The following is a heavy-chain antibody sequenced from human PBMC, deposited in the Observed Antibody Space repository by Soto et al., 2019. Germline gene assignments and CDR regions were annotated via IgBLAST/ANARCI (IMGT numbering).Heavy chain of an antibody. V-gene: IGHV3-23*01. D-gene: IGHD3-3*01. CDR2: ISGSDGKT. CDR1: GFSFGSYA. Sequence: GGSLRLSCAASGFSFGSYALSWVRQAPGKGLERVSTISGSDGKTFYADSVKGRFSISRDTSQSTLYLQMNSLRADDTAMYYCARWSYLDYWGQGTRVTVSS. J-gene: IGHJ4*02. CDR3: ARWSYLDY.